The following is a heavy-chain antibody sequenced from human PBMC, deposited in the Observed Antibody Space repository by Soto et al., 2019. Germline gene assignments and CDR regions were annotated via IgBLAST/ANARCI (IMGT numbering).Heavy chain of an antibody. J-gene: IGHJ4*02. V-gene: IGHV3-13*01. Sequence: EVQLVESGGGLVQPGGSLRLSCAASGFTFSTYDMHWVRQTSGKGLEWVACIGTVDDAYYRDSVKGRFSISRENAKNSFYLQMNSLRAEDTAVYYCLSGGLYICGQGTLVTVSS. CDR2: IGTVDDA. D-gene: IGHD3-16*01. CDR1: GFTFSTYD. CDR3: LSGGLYI.